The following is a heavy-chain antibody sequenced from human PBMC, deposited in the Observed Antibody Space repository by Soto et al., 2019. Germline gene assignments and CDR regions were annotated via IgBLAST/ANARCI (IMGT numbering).Heavy chain of an antibody. CDR1: GFTFSGYE. J-gene: IGHJ6*02. V-gene: IGHV3-48*03. CDR2: ISGSGSTI. D-gene: IGHD3-22*01. Sequence: PGGSLRLSCAASGFTFSGYEMNWVRQAPGKGLEWVSYISGSGSTIYYADSVKGRFTISRDNAKDSLYLQMNSLRAEDTAVYYCAREVVVFGVIIPTTMDVWGQGTTVTVSS. CDR3: AREVVVFGVIIPTTMDV.